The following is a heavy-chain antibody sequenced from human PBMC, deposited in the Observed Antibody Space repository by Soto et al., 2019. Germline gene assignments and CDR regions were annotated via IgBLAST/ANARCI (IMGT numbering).Heavy chain of an antibody. Sequence: ASETLSLTCTVSGGSISSYYWSWIRQPPGKGLEWIGYIYYSGSTNYNPSLKSRVTISVDTSKNQFSLKLSSVTAADTAVYYCARDRGRWLQFRWFDPWGQGTLVTVSS. D-gene: IGHD5-12*01. CDR1: GGSISSYY. V-gene: IGHV4-59*01. CDR2: IYYSGST. J-gene: IGHJ5*02. CDR3: ARDRGRWLQFRWFDP.